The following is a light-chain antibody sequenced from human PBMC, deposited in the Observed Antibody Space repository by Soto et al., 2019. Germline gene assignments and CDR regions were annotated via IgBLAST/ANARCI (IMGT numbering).Light chain of an antibody. CDR2: EVS. CDR1: SSDVGGYNY. Sequence: QSALTQPASVSGSPGQSITISCTGTSSDVGGYNYVSWYQQHPGRAPKLIIYEVSNRPSGVSNRFSGSKSGNTASLAISGLQAEDEDDYYCSAYTTGNTIVVFGGGTKVTVL. V-gene: IGLV2-14*01. CDR3: SAYTTGNTIVV. J-gene: IGLJ2*01.